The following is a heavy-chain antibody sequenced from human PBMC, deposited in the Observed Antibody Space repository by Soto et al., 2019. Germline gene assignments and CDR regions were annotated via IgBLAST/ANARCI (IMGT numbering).Heavy chain of an antibody. CDR2: IDASGNS. J-gene: IGHJ4*02. CDR1: GDSISSYY. CDR3: ARALSTHIAVAGMGYFDS. D-gene: IGHD6-19*01. V-gene: IGHV4-4*07. Sequence: SETLSLTCTVSGDSISSYYWNWIRQPAGKGLEWIGRIDASGNSNYNPSLKSRVTMSVDTSKKQFSLKVTSVTAADTAVYYCARALSTHIAVAGMGYFDSWGPGTLVTVSS.